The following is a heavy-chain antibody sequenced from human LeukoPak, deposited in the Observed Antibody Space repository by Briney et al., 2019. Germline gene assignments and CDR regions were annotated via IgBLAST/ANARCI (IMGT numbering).Heavy chain of an antibody. D-gene: IGHD1/OR15-1a*01. CDR2: IWYDGSNK. V-gene: IGHV3-33*01. CDR1: GFTFSSYG. Sequence: GGSLRLSCAASGFTFSSYGMHWVRQAPGKGLEWVAVIWYDGSNKYYADSVKGRFTISRDNFKNTLYLQMNSLRAEDTAVYYCARDPGSQQGFDYWGQGTLVTVSS. CDR3: ARDPGSQQGFDY. J-gene: IGHJ4*02.